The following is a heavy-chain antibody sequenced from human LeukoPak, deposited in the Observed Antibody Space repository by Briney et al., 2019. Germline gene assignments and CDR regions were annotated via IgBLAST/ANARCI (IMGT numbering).Heavy chain of an antibody. CDR1: GFTVSSNY. Sequence: PGGSLRLSCAASGFTVSSNYMSWVRQAPGKGLEWASVIYSGGSTYYADSVKGRFTISRDNSKNTLYLQMNSLRAEDTAVYYCATFQWLGRWFDPWGQGTLVTVSS. CDR2: IYSGGST. V-gene: IGHV3-53*01. CDR3: ATFQWLGRWFDP. D-gene: IGHD6-19*01. J-gene: IGHJ5*02.